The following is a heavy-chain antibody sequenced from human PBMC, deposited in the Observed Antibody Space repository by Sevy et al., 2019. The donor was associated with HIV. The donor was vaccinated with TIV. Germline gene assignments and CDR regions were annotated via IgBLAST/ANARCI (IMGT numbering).Heavy chain of an antibody. CDR3: VREDINAPRTLLSFDK. V-gene: IGHV1-2*06. Sequence: ASVKVSCKTTGYIFSDYNMHWVRQAPGQGLEWMALINPNSGVTIYVHNFRGRVSVTRDTSMSTAYMELSGLTSDDTAVYYCVREDINAPRTLLSFDKWGQGTMVTVSS. J-gene: IGHJ3*02. CDR1: GYIFSDYN. D-gene: IGHD3-3*01. CDR2: INPNSGVT.